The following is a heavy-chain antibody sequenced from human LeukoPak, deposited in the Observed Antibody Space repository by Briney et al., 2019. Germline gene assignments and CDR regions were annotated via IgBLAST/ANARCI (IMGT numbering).Heavy chain of an antibody. CDR2: IKQDGSEK. CDR3: ASVLRLGELSLGGHYYYYMDV. Sequence: GGSLRLSCAASGFTFSSYWMSWVRQAPGKGLQWVANIKQDGSEKNYVDSVKGRFSISRDNAKNSLYLQMNSLTAEDTAVYYCASVLRLGELSLGGHYYYYMDVWGKGTTVTVSS. D-gene: IGHD3-16*02. V-gene: IGHV3-7*01. J-gene: IGHJ6*03. CDR1: GFTFSSYW.